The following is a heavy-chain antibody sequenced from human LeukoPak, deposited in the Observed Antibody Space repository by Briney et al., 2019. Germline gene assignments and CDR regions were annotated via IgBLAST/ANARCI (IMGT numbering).Heavy chain of an antibody. CDR1: GGSFSGYY. D-gene: IGHD3-10*01. CDR2: INHSGST. Sequence: PSETLSLTCAVYGGSFSGYYWSWIRQPPGKGLEWIGDINHSGSTNYNPSLKSRVTISVDTSKNQFSLKLSSVTAADTAVYYCARRDGSGSFNWIDPWGQGTLVTVSS. CDR3: ARRDGSGSFNWIDP. V-gene: IGHV4-34*01. J-gene: IGHJ5*02.